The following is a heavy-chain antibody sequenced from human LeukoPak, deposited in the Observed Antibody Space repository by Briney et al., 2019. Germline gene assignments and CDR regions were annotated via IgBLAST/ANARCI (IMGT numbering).Heavy chain of an antibody. D-gene: IGHD2-21*02. CDR3: SRAGTAPGPQNHYGMDV. CDR2: IRNKANSYTT. V-gene: IGHV3-72*01. Sequence: PGGSLKLSCAASGFTFSGSAIHWVRQSSGKGLEWVGRIRNKANSYTTEYAVTVQGRFTISRDDSKSSLYLQMYSLKTEDTAVYCCSRAGTAPGPQNHYGMDVWGQGTTVTVSS. J-gene: IGHJ6*02. CDR1: GFTFSGSA.